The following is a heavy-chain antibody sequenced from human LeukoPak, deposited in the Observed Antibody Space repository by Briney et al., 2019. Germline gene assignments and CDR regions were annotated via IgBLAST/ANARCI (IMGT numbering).Heavy chain of an antibody. J-gene: IGHJ4*02. CDR2: ISSGSGTT. D-gene: IGHD6-19*01. CDR3: AKYSSIAVAAIDY. V-gene: IGHV3-48*01. CDR1: GFSFSSYS. Sequence: PGGSLRLSCAASGFSFSSYSMNWVRQAPGKGLEWVSYISSGSGTTYSADSAKGRFTISRDNSKNTLYLQMNSLRAEDTAVYYCAKYSSIAVAAIDYWGQGTLVTVSS.